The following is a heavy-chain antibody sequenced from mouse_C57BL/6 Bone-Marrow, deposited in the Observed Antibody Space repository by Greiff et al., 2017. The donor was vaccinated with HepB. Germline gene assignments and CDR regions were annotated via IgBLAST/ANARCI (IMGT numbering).Heavy chain of an antibody. V-gene: IGHV5-4*01. Sequence: DVKLVESGGGLVKPGGSLKLSCAASGFTFSSYAMSWVRQTPEKRLEWVATISDGGSYTYYPDNVKGRFTISRDNAKNNLYLQMSHLKSEDTAMYYCARDGPDFFAYWGQGTLVTVSA. CDR1: GFTFSSYA. CDR3: ARDGPDFFAY. D-gene: IGHD2-13*01. J-gene: IGHJ3*01. CDR2: ISDGGSYT.